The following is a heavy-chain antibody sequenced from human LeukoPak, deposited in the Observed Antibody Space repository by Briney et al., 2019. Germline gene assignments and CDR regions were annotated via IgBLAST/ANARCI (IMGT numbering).Heavy chain of an antibody. V-gene: IGHV4-59*01. CDR2: IYYSGST. CDR3: ARASPGRYCSSTSCYKVPYFDY. Sequence: SETLSLTCTVSGGSISSYYWSWIRQPPGKGLEWIGYIYYSGSTNYNPSLKSRVTISVDTSKNQFSLKLSSVTAADTAVYYCARASPGRYCSSTSCYKVPYFDYWGQGTLVTVSS. CDR1: GGSISSYY. J-gene: IGHJ4*02. D-gene: IGHD2-2*02.